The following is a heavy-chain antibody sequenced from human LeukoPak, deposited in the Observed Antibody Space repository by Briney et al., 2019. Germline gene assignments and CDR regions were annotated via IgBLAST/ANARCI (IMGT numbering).Heavy chain of an antibody. D-gene: IGHD3-22*01. CDR1: GFTFSSYS. J-gene: IGHJ3*02. CDR3: AKDRQSRPTYDSSGYYYGWDAFDI. Sequence: GGSLRLSCAASGFTFSSYSMNWVHQAPGKGLEWVSSISSSSSYIYYADSVKGRFTISRDNAKNSLYLQMNSLRAEDTAVYYCAKDRQSRPTYDSSGYYYGWDAFDIWGQGTMVTVSS. V-gene: IGHV3-21*01. CDR2: ISSSSSYI.